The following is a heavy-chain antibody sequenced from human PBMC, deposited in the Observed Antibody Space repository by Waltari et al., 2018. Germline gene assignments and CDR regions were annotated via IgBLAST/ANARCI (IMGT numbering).Heavy chain of an antibody. Sequence: VQLVQSGAEVKKPGSSVKVSCKTAGGTFSSHGISWVRQAPGQGLEWVGRIIPLLGVTNYAQQLLGRVTMTADKSTNTAYMELSSLRSEDTAVYYCARDVVDSNYWEGYFDLWGRGTLVAVSS. CDR1: GGTFSSHG. J-gene: IGHJ2*01. CDR2: IIPLLGVT. V-gene: IGHV1-69*04. D-gene: IGHD1-1*01. CDR3: ARDVVDSNYWEGYFDL.